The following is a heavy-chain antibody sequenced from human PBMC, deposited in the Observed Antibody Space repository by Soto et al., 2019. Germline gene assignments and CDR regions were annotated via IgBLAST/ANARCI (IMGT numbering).Heavy chain of an antibody. CDR2: ISGSGGRT. CDR1: GFTFSSYA. J-gene: IGHJ4*02. CDR3: AKLMIYHDSSGYN. Sequence: GSLRLSCAASGFTFSSYAMSWVRQAPGKGLEWVSAIISGSGGRTYYADSVKGRFTISRDNSKNTLYLQMNSLGAEDTAVYYCAKLMIYHDSSGYNWGQGTLVTVSS. D-gene: IGHD3-22*01. V-gene: IGHV3-23*01.